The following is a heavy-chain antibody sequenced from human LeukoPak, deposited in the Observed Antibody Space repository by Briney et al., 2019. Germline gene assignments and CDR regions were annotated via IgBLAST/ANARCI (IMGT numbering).Heavy chain of an antibody. Sequence: PGGSLRLSCAASGFTFSSYWMSWVRQAPGKGLEWVANIKQDGSEKYYVDSVKGRFTISRDNAKNSLYLQMNSLRAEDTAVYYCASRIAARLVAPWDFWFDPWGQGTLVTVSS. CDR3: ASRIAARLVAPWDFWFDP. J-gene: IGHJ5*02. V-gene: IGHV3-7*01. CDR2: IKQDGSEK. CDR1: GFTFSSYW. D-gene: IGHD6-6*01.